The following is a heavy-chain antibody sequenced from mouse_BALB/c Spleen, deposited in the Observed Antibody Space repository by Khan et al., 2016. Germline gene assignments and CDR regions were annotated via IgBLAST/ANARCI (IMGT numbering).Heavy chain of an antibody. Sequence: QIQLVQSGPELKKPGETVKISCKASGYTFTNYGMNWVKQAPGKGLKWMGWINTYTGEPTYADDFKGRFAFSLQTSASTAYLQINNLKNEDTATYFCAIGDDYGGFASWGQGTLVTVSA. J-gene: IGHJ3*01. CDR1: GYTFTNYG. CDR2: INTYTGEP. D-gene: IGHD1-1*01. CDR3: AIGDDYGGFAS. V-gene: IGHV9-3-1*01.